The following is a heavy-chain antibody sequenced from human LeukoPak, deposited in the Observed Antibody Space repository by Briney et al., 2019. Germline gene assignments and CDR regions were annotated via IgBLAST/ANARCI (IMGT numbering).Heavy chain of an antibody. V-gene: IGHV4-59*01. CDR3: AFYGSGSYTFDY. Sequence: PSETLSLICTVSGGSISSYYWSWIRQPPGKGLEWIGYIYYSGSTNYNPSLKSRVTISVDTSKNQFSLKLSSVTAADTAVYYCAFYGSGSYTFDYWGQGTLVTVSS. J-gene: IGHJ4*02. CDR2: IYYSGST. D-gene: IGHD3-10*01. CDR1: GGSISSYY.